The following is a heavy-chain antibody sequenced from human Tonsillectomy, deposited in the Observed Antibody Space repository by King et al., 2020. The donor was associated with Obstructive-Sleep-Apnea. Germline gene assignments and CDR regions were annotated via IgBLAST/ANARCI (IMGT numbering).Heavy chain of an antibody. CDR1: WGSISSYY. J-gene: IGHJ4*02. D-gene: IGHD3-22*01. V-gene: IGHV4-59*08. CDR2: IYYSGST. Sequence: QLQESGPGLVKPSETLSLTCTVSWGSISSYYWSLIRQPPGQGLEWVGYIYYSGSTNYHPSLKRRVTISVDTSKNQFSLKLISGTAADTAVYYCARSYYYDGSGPFDYWGQGTLVTVSS. CDR3: ARSYYYDGSGPFDY.